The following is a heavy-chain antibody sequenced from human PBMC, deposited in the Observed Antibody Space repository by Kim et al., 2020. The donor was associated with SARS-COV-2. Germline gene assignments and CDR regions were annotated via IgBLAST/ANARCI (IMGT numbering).Heavy chain of an antibody. Sequence: EDGETIYAQKFQGRVTMTEDTSTDTAYMELSSLRSEDTAVYYCATGGMDVWGQGTTVTVSS. J-gene: IGHJ6*02. CDR2: EDGET. V-gene: IGHV1-24*01. CDR3: ATGGMDV.